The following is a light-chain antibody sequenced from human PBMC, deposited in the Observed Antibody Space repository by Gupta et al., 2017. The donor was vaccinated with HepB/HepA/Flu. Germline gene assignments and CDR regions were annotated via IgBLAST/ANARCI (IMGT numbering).Light chain of an antibody. V-gene: IGLV1-44*01. Sequence: QSVLTQPPSASGTPGKRVTISCSGSSSNIGSNTVTWYQQLPGTAPKLLIYSNNQRPSGVPDRFSGSKSGTSASLAISGRQSEDEADYYCAAWDDSLNAWVFGGGTKLTVL. CDR3: AAWDDSLNAWV. J-gene: IGLJ3*02. CDR1: SSNIGSNT. CDR2: SNN.